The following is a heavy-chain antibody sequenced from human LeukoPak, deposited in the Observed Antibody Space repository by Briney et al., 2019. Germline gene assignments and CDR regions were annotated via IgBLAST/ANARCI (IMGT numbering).Heavy chain of an antibody. J-gene: IGHJ4*02. Sequence: SETLSLTCTVSGGSISSDYWSWIRQPPGKGLEWIGEINHSGSTNYNPSLKSRVTISVDTSKNQFSLKLSSVTAADTAVYYCARTRIAVAGTPLCYWGQGTLVTVSS. CDR3: ARTRIAVAGTPLCY. V-gene: IGHV4-34*01. D-gene: IGHD6-19*01. CDR1: GGSISSDY. CDR2: INHSGST.